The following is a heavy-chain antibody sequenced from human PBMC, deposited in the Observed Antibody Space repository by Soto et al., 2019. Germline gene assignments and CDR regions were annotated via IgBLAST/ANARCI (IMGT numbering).Heavy chain of an antibody. D-gene: IGHD6-13*01. J-gene: IGHJ5*02. CDR1: GDSINNSHW. CDR2: TYHSGTT. CDR3: ARDVNSSPARGPNWFDP. V-gene: IGHV4-4*02. Sequence: QVQLQESGPGLVQPSGTLSLTCAVSGDSINNSHWWSWVRQTPGKGLEWIGETYHSGTTNYNPSLNNRVTISIVKSKNQFALKMNSVTAADTAVYYCARDVNSSPARGPNWFDPWGQGTLVTVSS.